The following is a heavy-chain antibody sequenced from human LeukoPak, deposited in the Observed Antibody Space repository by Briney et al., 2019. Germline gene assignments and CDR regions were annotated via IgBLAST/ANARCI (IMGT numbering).Heavy chain of an antibody. CDR3: AKDTAYYYDSSGYYYRANRLAFDY. D-gene: IGHD3-22*01. V-gene: IGHV3-23*01. J-gene: IGHJ4*02. CDR2: ISGSGGGT. CDR1: GFTFSSYA. Sequence: PGGSLRLSCAASGFTFSSYAMSWVRQAPGKGLEWVSAISGSGGGTYYADSVKGRFTISRGNSKNTLYLQMNSLRAEDTAVYYCAKDTAYYYDSSGYYYRANRLAFDYWGQGTLVTVSS.